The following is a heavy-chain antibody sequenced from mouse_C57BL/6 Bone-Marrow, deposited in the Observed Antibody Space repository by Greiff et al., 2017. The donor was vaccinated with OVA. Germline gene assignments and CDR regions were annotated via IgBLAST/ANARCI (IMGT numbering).Heavy chain of an antibody. D-gene: IGHD3-2*02. CDR2: INPNNGGT. V-gene: IGHV1-26*01. Sequence: EVQLQQSGPELVKPGASVKISCKASGYTFTDYYMNWVKQSHGKSLEWIGDINPNNGGTSYNQKFKGKATLTVDKSSSTAYMELRSLTSEDSAVYYCAAAQATMDYWGQGTTLTVSS. CDR3: AAAQATMDY. CDR1: GYTFTDYY. J-gene: IGHJ2*01.